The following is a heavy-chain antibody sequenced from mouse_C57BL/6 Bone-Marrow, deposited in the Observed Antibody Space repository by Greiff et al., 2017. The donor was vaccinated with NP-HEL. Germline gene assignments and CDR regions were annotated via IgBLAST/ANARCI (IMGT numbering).Heavy chain of an antibody. CDR3: ARWATVVATDYFDY. J-gene: IGHJ2*01. CDR2: INPYNGGT. D-gene: IGHD1-1*01. Sequence: VQLKQSGPVLVKPGASVKMSCKASGYTFTDYYMNWVKQSHGKSLEWIGVINPYNGGTSYNQKFKGKATLTVDKSSSTAYMELNSLTSEDSAVYYCARWATVVATDYFDYWGQGTTLTVSS. V-gene: IGHV1-19*01. CDR1: GYTFTDYY.